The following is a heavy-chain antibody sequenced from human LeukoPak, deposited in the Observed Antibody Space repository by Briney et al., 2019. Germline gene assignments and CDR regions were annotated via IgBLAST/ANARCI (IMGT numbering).Heavy chain of an antibody. Sequence: PGGSLRLSCAASGFTFSSYWMSWVRQAPGKGLEWVANIKQDGSEKCYVDSVKGRFTISRDNAKNSLYLQMNSLRAEDTAVYYCARVRGYSYGPYSYYYYGMDVWGKGTTVTVSS. V-gene: IGHV3-7*03. CDR3: ARVRGYSYGPYSYYYYGMDV. J-gene: IGHJ6*04. D-gene: IGHD5-18*01. CDR1: GFTFSSYW. CDR2: IKQDGSEK.